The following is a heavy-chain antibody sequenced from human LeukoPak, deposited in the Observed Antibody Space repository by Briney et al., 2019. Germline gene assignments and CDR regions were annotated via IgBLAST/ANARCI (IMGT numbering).Heavy chain of an antibody. CDR1: GFTFSSYS. CDR3: AKDGEGMATISYYFDY. D-gene: IGHD5-24*01. Sequence: GGSLRLSCAASGFTFSSYSMNWVRQAPGKGLEWVSSISSSSSYIYYADSVKGRFTISRDNAKNTLYLQMNSLRAEDTAVYYCAKDGEGMATISYYFDYWGQGTLVTVSS. V-gene: IGHV3-21*01. J-gene: IGHJ4*02. CDR2: ISSSSSYI.